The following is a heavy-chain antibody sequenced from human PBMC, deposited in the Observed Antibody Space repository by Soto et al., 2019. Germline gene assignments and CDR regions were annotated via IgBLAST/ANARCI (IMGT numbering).Heavy chain of an antibody. J-gene: IGHJ4*02. CDR3: ASQSSEWLLFAS. CDR1: GGTFSSYA. CDR2: IIPIFGTA. Sequence: ASVKVSCKASGGTFSSYAISWVRQAPGQGLEWMGGIIPIFGTANYAQKFQGRVTITADESTSTAYMELSSLRAEDTAVYYCASQSSEWLLFASWGQGTLVTVSS. D-gene: IGHD5-12*01. V-gene: IGHV1-69*13.